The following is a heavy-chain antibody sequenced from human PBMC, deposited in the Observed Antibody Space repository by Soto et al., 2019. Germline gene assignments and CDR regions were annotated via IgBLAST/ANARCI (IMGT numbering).Heavy chain of an antibody. V-gene: IGHV4-39*07. J-gene: IGHJ4*02. Sequence: SETLSLTCAVSGGSISSSSYYWDWIRQPPGKGLEWIGTIYYTGTSNYNPSLKSRVTISRDNSKNTLYLQMNSLRAEDTAVYYCAKDTWAAAAGPFDYWGQGTLVTVSS. CDR2: IYYTGTS. CDR3: AKDTWAAAAGPFDY. CDR1: GGSISSSSYY. D-gene: IGHD6-13*01.